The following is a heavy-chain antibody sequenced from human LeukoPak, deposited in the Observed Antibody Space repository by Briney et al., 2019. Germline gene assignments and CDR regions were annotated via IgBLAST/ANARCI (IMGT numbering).Heavy chain of an antibody. CDR2: IYTGGST. V-gene: IGHV3-53*01. Sequence: GSLRLSCAASGFTVSSNYMSWVRQAPGKGLEWVSVIYTGGSTFYTDSVKGRFTISRDNSKNTLYLQMNSLRAEDTAVYYCARGDFDYWGQGTLVTVSS. J-gene: IGHJ4*02. CDR1: GFTVSSNY. CDR3: ARGDFDY.